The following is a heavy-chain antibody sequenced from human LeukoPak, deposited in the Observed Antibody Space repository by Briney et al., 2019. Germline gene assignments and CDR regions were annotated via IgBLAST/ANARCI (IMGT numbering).Heavy chain of an antibody. Sequence: GGSLRLSCAASGFTFNTYGMHWVRQAPGKGLEWVAVISYDGRIKYYADSVKGRFTISRDNPENMLSLQMNSLRPEDAAVYYCARNGDYGRMFYFDCWGQGTLVAVSS. J-gene: IGHJ4*02. CDR3: ARNGDYGRMFYFDC. D-gene: IGHD4-17*01. CDR1: GFTFNTYG. CDR2: ISYDGRIK. V-gene: IGHV3-30*03.